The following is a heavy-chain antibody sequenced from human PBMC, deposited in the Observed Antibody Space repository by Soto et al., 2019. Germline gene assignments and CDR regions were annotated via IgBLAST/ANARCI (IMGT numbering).Heavy chain of an antibody. CDR2: IYSGGAT. Sequence: PGGSLRLSCAASGFSVSSSHMIWVRQAPGKGLEWVSVIYSGGATYYAVSVKGRFTISRDRSKNTVYLQMDGLRTEDTAVYYCARESLPALDPDSSGSYYYYYGMDVWGQGTTVTVSS. D-gene: IGHD3-22*01. J-gene: IGHJ6*02. V-gene: IGHV3-53*01. CDR3: ARESLPALDPDSSGSYYYYYGMDV. CDR1: GFSVSSSH.